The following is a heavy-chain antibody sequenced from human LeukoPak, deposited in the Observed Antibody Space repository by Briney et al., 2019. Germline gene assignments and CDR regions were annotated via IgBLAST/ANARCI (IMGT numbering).Heavy chain of an antibody. CDR3: ATSFDYGDPRGNYFDF. CDR2: SIRTGDT. V-gene: IGHV4-34*12. D-gene: IGHD4/OR15-4a*01. CDR1: GGSFSRYY. J-gene: IGHJ4*02. Sequence: SETLSLTCAVYGGSFSRYYRSWIRQPPGKGLEWIGESIRTGDTDYNPSLKSRVTMSVDRSKNQFSLKLTSVTAADTAVYYCATSFDYGDPRGNYFDFWGQGILVTVSS.